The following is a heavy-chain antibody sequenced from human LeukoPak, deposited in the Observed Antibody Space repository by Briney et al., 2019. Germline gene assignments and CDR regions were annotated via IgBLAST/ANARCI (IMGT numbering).Heavy chain of an antibody. CDR1: GYTFTSYY. D-gene: IGHD5-18*01. J-gene: IGHJ4*02. CDR2: INPSGGST. CDR3: ARVGSGYSYGPPFDY. Sequence: ASVKVSCKASGYTFTSYYMHWVRQAPGQGLEWMGIINPSGGSTSYAQKFQGRVTMTRDTSTSTVYMELSSLRSEDTAVYYCARVGSGYSYGPPFDYWGQGTLVTVSS. V-gene: IGHV1-46*01.